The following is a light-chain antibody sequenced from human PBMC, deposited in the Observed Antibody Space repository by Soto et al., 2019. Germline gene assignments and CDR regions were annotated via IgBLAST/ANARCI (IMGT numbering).Light chain of an antibody. V-gene: IGKV3-15*01. Sequence: EIVMTQSPATLSVSPGERATLSCRASQSVRSSLLAWYQQKPGQAPSLLIYGASTRSTGIPARFSGSGSGTEFTLTINSLQSEDVAVYYCQQYSNWPLTFGGGTKVDIK. CDR1: QSVRSSL. J-gene: IGKJ4*01. CDR2: GAS. CDR3: QQYSNWPLT.